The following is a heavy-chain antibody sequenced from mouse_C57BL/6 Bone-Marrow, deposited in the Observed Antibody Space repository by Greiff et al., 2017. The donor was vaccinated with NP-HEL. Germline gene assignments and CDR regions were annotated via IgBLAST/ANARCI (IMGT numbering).Heavy chain of an antibody. V-gene: IGHV1-26*01. CDR2: INPNNGGT. D-gene: IGHD5-1*01. Sequence: EVMLVESGPELVKPGASVKISCKASGYTFTDYYMNWVKQSHGKSLEWIGDINPNNGGTSYNQKFKGKATLTVDKSSSTAYMELRSLTSEDSAVYYCARYLSYAMDYWGQGTSVTVSS. CDR3: ARYLSYAMDY. CDR1: GYTFTDYY. J-gene: IGHJ4*01.